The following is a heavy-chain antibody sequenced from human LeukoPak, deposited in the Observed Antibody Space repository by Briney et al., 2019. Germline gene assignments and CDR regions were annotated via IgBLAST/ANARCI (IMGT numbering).Heavy chain of an antibody. J-gene: IGHJ4*02. Sequence: SETLSLTCTVPGGSISSYYWSWIRQPPAKGLEWIGYIYYNGNTNYNPSVQSRVAITLDTAKNQFSLKVSSVTAADTAVYYCERHEIDTGSYLDYCGQGTLVSVSS. CDR3: ERHEIDTGSYLDY. V-gene: IGHV4-59*01. CDR1: GGSISSYY. D-gene: IGHD3-10*01. CDR2: IYYNGNT.